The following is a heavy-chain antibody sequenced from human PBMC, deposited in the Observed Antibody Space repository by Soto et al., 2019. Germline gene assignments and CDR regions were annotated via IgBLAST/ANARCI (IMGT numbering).Heavy chain of an antibody. V-gene: IGHV4-34*01. D-gene: IGHD3-10*01. CDR1: GGSFSGYY. CDR2: INHSGST. J-gene: IGHJ6*02. CDR3: ARWGGGYYYYYYGMDV. Sequence: SETLSLTCAVYGGSFSGYYWSWIRQPPGKGLEWIGEINHSGSTNYNPSLKSRVTISVDTSKNQFSLKLSSVTAADTAVYYCARWGGGYYYYYYGMDVWGQGTTVTVSS.